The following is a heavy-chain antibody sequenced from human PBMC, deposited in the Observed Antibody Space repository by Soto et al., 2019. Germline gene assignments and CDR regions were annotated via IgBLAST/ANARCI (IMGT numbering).Heavy chain of an antibody. CDR1: GDSITSGGYY. J-gene: IGHJ5*02. V-gene: IGHV4-31*03. Sequence: SETLSLTCTVTGDSITSGGYYWSWIRQHPGKGLEWLGYIYGSGGSGSTLYNPSLKSRITLSVDTSKTQFSLKLSSVTAADTAVYYCARDKGDDFWSGYYMVPRRRTVAWFDPWGQGTLVTVSS. CDR3: ARDKGDDFWSGYYMVPRRRTVAWFDP. D-gene: IGHD3-3*01. CDR2: IYGSGGSGST.